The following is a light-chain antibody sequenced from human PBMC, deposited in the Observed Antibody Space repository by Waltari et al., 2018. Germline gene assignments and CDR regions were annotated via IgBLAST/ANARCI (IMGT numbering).Light chain of an antibody. CDR1: SSNFGRNY. Sequence: QSVLTQPPSASGTPGQRVAISCSGRSSNFGRNYVYSSQQLPGPAPKLLIYTDNRRPSGVPDRFSDSKSGTSASLAISGLRSEDEADYYCAAWDDSVSAMVFGGGTKLTVL. J-gene: IGLJ2*01. CDR3: AAWDDSVSAMV. V-gene: IGLV1-47*02. CDR2: TDN.